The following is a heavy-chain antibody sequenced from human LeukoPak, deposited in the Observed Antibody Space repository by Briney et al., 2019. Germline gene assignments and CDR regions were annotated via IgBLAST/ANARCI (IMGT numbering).Heavy chain of an antibody. CDR3: VKDNEAGGSPFDR. CDR2: ISDNGGST. V-gene: IGHV3-64D*06. Sequence: SGGSLRLSCSASGFILRSHAMHCVRQAPGKGLEYVSRISDNGGSTYYADSVKGRFTISRDNSKNTLYIQMSSLRAVNTAVYYCVKDNEAGGSPFDRWGQGTLVTVSS. CDR1: GFILRSHA. J-gene: IGHJ4*02. D-gene: IGHD1-1*01.